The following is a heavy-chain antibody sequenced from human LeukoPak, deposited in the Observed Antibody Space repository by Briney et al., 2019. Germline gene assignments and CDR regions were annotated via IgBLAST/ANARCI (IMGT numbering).Heavy chain of an antibody. J-gene: IGHJ4*02. CDR1: GFTFNGYE. CDR2: ISSSGTIV. D-gene: IGHD1-26*01. Sequence: PGGSRRLSCAASGFTFNGYEMNWVRQAPGKGLEWVSYISSSGTIVYYADFVKGRFTISRDNAKNSLYLQMNSLRAEDTAVYYCARDRIVGGRPSLDYWGLGTLVTVSS. CDR3: ARDRIVGGRPSLDY. V-gene: IGHV3-48*03.